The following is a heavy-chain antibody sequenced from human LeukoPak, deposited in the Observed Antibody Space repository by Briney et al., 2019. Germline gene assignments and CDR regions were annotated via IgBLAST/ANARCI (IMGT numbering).Heavy chain of an antibody. V-gene: IGHV3-43*02. CDR3: VKDRIVGATTGWFDP. CDR1: GFTFDDYA. CDR2: ISGDGGST. D-gene: IGHD1-26*01. J-gene: IGHJ5*02. Sequence: GGSLRLSCAASGFTFDDYAMHWVRQAPGKGLEWVSLISGDGGSTYYADSVKGRFTISRDNSKNSLYLQMNSLRTEDTALYYCVKDRIVGATTGWFDPWGQGTLVTVSS.